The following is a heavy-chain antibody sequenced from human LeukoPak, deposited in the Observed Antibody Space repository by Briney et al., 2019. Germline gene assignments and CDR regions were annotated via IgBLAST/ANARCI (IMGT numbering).Heavy chain of an antibody. D-gene: IGHD2-15*01. V-gene: IGHV1-46*01. CDR2: INPSGGST. J-gene: IGHJ5*02. CDR3: ARDSVVVVAATPGWFDP. CDR1: GYTFTSYY. Sequence: ASVKVSCKASGYTFTSYYMHWVRQAPGQGLEWMGIINPSGGSTSYAQKFQGRVTMTRGTSTSTVYMELSSLRSEDTAVYYCARDSVVVVAATPGWFDPWGQGTLVTVSS.